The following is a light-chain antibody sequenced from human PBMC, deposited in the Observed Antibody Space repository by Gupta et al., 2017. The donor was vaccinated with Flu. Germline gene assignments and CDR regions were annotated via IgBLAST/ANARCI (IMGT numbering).Light chain of an antibody. CDR2: STS. J-gene: IGKJ5*01. CDR1: DNITTF. Sequence: DVQMTQSPSSLSASAGDRVTITCRASDNITTFLNWYQKKPGKAPNLLIFSTSNLQRGVPPRFSGSGSGTDFTLSISRLQPEDFANYCCQQSDIMPITFGQGT. CDR3: QQSDIMPIT. V-gene: IGKV1-39*01.